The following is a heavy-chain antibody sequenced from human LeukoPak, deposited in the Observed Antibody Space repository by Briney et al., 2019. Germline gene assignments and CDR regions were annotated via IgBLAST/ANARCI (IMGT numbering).Heavy chain of an antibody. J-gene: IGHJ5*02. CDR2: IYTSGST. CDR1: GGSISSGSYY. V-gene: IGHV4-61*02. Sequence: SETLSLTCTVSGGSISSGSYYWSWIRQPAGKGLEWIGRIYTSGSTNYNPSLKSRVTISVDTSKNQFSLKLSSVTAADTAVYYCARAWFGEFSLEGWFDPWGQGTLVTVSS. D-gene: IGHD3-10*01. CDR3: ARAWFGEFSLEGWFDP.